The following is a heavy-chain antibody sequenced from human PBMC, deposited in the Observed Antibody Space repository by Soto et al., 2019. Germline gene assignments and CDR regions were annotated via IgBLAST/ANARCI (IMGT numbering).Heavy chain of an antibody. CDR2: ISGSGGST. Sequence: EVQLLESGGGLVQPGGSLRLSCAASGFTFSSYAMSWVRQSPGKGLEWVSAISGSGGSTYYADSVKGRFTISRDNSKNTRYLQMNSLRAEDTAVYYCAKARSDIVVVVAATDFDYWGQGTLVTVSS. CDR1: GFTFSSYA. J-gene: IGHJ4*02. D-gene: IGHD2-15*01. V-gene: IGHV3-23*01. CDR3: AKARSDIVVVVAATDFDY.